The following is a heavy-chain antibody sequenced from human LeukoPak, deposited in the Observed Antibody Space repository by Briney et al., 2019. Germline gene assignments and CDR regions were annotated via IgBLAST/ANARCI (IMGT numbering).Heavy chain of an antibody. CDR2: ISGSGGST. CDR3: AEDTSTRHNYYMDV. J-gene: IGHJ6*03. Sequence: GGSLRLSCAASGFTFSSYAMSWVRQAPGKGLEWVSAISGSGGSTYYADSVKGRFTISRDNSKNTLYLQMNSLRAEDTAVYYCAEDTSTRHNYYMDVWGKGTTVTVSS. V-gene: IGHV3-23*01. CDR1: GFTFSSYA.